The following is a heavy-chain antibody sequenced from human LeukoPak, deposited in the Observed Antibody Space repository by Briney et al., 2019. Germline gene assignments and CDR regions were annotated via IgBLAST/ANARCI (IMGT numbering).Heavy chain of an antibody. J-gene: IGHJ5*02. CDR3: ARGGAPRNWFDP. Sequence: ASVKVSCRASGGTFSSYAISWVRQAPGQGLEWMGGIIPIFGTANYAQKFQGRVTITADKSTSTAYMELGSLRSEDTAVYYCARGGAPRNWFDPWGQGTLVTVSS. D-gene: IGHD4-17*01. V-gene: IGHV1-69*06. CDR2: IIPIFGTA. CDR1: GGTFSSYA.